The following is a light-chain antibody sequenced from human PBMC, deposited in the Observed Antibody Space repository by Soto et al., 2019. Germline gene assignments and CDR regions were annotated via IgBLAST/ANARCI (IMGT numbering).Light chain of an antibody. J-gene: IGKJ5*01. CDR3: PKFYTVPLT. V-gene: IGKV1-27*01. CDR2: SAS. Sequence: DIQMTQSPSSLSASVGDRVTITCRASQDISVYLAWYQQKPGKVPKLLIYSASTLQSGVPSRFSGSGSRTTFTFTFTSLQPEDYTTYFGPKFYTVPLTFGQGTRLEIQ. CDR1: QDISVY.